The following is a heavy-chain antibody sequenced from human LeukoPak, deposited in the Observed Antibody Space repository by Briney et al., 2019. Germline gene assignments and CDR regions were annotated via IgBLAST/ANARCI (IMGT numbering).Heavy chain of an antibody. CDR2: IYHSGST. D-gene: IGHD3-10*01. CDR3: ARAELLWFGETRAEYFQH. Sequence: SETLSLTCAVSGGSISSGGYSWSWLRQPPGKGLEWIGYIYHSGSTYYNPSLKSRVTISVDRSKNQFSLKLSSVTAADTAVYYCARAELLWFGETRAEYFQHWGQGTLVTVSS. CDR1: GGSISSGGYS. J-gene: IGHJ1*01. V-gene: IGHV4-30-2*01.